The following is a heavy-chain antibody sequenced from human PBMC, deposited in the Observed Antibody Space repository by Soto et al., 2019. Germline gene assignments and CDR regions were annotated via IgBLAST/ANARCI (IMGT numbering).Heavy chain of an antibody. V-gene: IGHV1-3*02. CDR1: GYTFSSYA. Sequence: QVQLVQSGAEVKRPGASMKLSCKSAGYTFSSYAIQWVRQAPGQWLVWMAWSNAGNGNAKYSEEFQGRITVTRNTSASTVYMELSSLRSEDTAVYYCARGRPYGMDVWGQGTTVSVSS. CDR2: SNAGNGNA. J-gene: IGHJ6*02. CDR3: ARGRPYGMDV. D-gene: IGHD3-16*01.